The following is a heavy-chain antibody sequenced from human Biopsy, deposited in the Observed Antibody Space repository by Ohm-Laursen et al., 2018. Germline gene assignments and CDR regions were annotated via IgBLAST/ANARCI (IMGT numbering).Heavy chain of an antibody. V-gene: IGHV1-24*01. CDR1: GYTLTELS. J-gene: IGHJ4*02. Sequence: SVTASCQVSGYTLTELSMHWVRQPPGKGLEWMGGFAPENGKTVYAQNFQARVSMTEDTSTDTAYMELRSLRSEDTAVYYCAADINVWNVNYWGQGTQVTVSS. D-gene: IGHD1-1*01. CDR3: AADINVWNVNY. CDR2: FAPENGKT.